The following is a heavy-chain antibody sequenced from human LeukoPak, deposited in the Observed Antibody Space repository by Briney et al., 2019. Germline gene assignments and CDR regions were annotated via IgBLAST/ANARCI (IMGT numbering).Heavy chain of an antibody. J-gene: IGHJ6*03. CDR2: VIPIFGTA. CDR3: ARGGIAAAGTDYYYYYMDV. D-gene: IGHD6-13*01. CDR1: GGTFSSYA. Sequence: SVKVSCKASGGTFSSYAISWVRQAPGQGLEWMGGVIPIFGTANYAQKFQGRVTITTDESTSTAYMELSSLRSEDTAVYYCARGGIAAAGTDYYYYYMDVWGKGTTVTVSS. V-gene: IGHV1-69*05.